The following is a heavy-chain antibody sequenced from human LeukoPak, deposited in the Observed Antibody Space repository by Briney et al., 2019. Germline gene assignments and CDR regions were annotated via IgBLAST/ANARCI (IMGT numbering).Heavy chain of an antibody. Sequence: PGRSLRLSCAASGFTFSSYGMHWVRQAPGKGLEWVAVISYDGSNKYYADSVKGRFTISRDNSKNTLYLQMNSLRAEDTAVYYCAKLPFDRAARRDYYYGMDVWGQGTTVTVSS. CDR3: AKLPFDRAARRDYYYGMDV. V-gene: IGHV3-30*18. CDR1: GFTFSSYG. D-gene: IGHD6-13*01. J-gene: IGHJ6*02. CDR2: ISYDGSNK.